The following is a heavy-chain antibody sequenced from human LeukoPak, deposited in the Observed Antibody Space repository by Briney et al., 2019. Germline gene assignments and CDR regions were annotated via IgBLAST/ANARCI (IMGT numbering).Heavy chain of an antibody. CDR3: ARGGRSAMVSFDY. CDR2: IYYSGST. Sequence: PSKTLSLTCTVSGGSVSSGRYYWSWIRQPPGKGLEWIGYIYYSGSTNYNPSLRSRVTISLDTSKNQFSLKLGSVSATDTAVYYCARGGRSAMVSFDYWGQGTLVTVSS. D-gene: IGHD5-18*01. V-gene: IGHV4-61*01. J-gene: IGHJ4*02. CDR1: GGSVSSGRYY.